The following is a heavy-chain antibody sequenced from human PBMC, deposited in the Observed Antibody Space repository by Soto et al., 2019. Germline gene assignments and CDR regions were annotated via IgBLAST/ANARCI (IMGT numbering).Heavy chain of an antibody. Sequence: GGSLRLSCAASGFTFSSYAMSWVRQAPGKGLEWVSSISSTATTFYEDSVKGRFPISRDNSKNAPYLQMNSLRAEDTAVYYCTKNRGSGLHWGQGTLVTVSS. J-gene: IGHJ1*01. D-gene: IGHD6-19*01. CDR1: GFTFSSYA. CDR2: ISSTATT. V-gene: IGHV3-23*01. CDR3: TKNRGSGLH.